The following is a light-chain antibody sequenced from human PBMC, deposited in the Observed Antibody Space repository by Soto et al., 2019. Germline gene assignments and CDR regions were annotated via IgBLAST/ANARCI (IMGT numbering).Light chain of an antibody. V-gene: IGKV3D-15*01. J-gene: IGKJ4*01. CDR3: QQYNDWPPLT. CDR1: QSVTRN. CDR2: GAS. Sequence: EIVLTQSPGTLSLSPGERAALSCRASQSVTRNYLAWYQQKPGQAPRLLMYGASNRATGIPDRFSGSGSGTEFTLTISNLQSEDFAVYYCQQYNDWPPLTFGGGTKVDIK.